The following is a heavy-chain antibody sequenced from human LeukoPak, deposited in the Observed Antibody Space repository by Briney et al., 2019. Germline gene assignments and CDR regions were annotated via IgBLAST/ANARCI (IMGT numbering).Heavy chain of an antibody. CDR3: TVQVIPSDKWFDP. Sequence: PGGSLRLSCAASGFTFSNAWMNWVRQAPGKGLEWVGRIKSKTDGGTTDYAAPVKGRFTISRDDSKTIAYLDMNGLKTEDTAVYHCTVQVIPSDKWFDPWGQGTPVTVSS. CDR2: IKSKTDGGTT. J-gene: IGHJ5*02. D-gene: IGHD2-8*02. CDR1: GFTFSNAW. V-gene: IGHV3-15*01.